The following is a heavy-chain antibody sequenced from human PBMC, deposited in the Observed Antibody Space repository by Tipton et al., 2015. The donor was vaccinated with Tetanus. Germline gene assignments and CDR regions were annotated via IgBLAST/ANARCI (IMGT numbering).Heavy chain of an antibody. V-gene: IGHV5-51*01. Sequence: QLVQSGAEVKKPGESLKISCKGSGYSFTSYWIGWVRQMPGKGLEWMGIIYPGDSDTRYSPSFQGQVTISADKSISTAYLQWSSLKASGTAMYCCAPVAAAGRVVPQYGMGVWGQGTTVTVSS. CDR3: APVAAAGRVVPQYGMGV. D-gene: IGHD6-13*01. CDR1: GYSFTSYW. J-gene: IGHJ6*02. CDR2: IYPGDSDT.